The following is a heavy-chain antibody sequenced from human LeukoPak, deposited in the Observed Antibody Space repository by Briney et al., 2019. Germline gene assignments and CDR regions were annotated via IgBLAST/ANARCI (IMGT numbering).Heavy chain of an antibody. D-gene: IGHD1-14*01. Sequence: SETLSLTCTVSGGSISSSSYYWSWIRQPPGKGLEWIGEINHSGSTNYNPSLKSRVTISVDTSKNQFSLKLSSVTAADTAVYYCATHRKSDWFDPWGQGTLVTVSS. J-gene: IGHJ5*02. V-gene: IGHV4-39*01. CDR3: ATHRKSDWFDP. CDR2: INHSGST. CDR1: GGSISSSSYY.